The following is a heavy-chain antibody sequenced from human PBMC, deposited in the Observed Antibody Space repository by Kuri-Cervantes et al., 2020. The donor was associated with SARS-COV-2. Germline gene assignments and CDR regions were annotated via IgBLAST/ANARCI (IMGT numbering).Heavy chain of an antibody. CDR3: ARGGSSWFLEYFQH. J-gene: IGHJ1*01. V-gene: IGHV3-30*01. Sequence: GESLKISCAASGFTFSSYAMHWVRQAPGTGLEWVAVISYDGSNKYYADSVKGRFTISRDNSKNTLYLQMNSMRAEDTAVYYCARGGSSWFLEYFQHWGQGTLVTVSS. D-gene: IGHD6-13*01. CDR1: GFTFSSYA. CDR2: ISYDGSNK.